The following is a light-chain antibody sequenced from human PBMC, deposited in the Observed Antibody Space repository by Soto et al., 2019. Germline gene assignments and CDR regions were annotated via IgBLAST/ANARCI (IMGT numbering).Light chain of an antibody. CDR2: AAS. Sequence: DIQMTQSPSSLSASVGARVTITCRASQSISSYLNWYQQKPGKAPKLLIYAASSLQSGVPSRFSGSGSGTDFTLTISSLQREDFAIYYCQQSYSTQITFGQGTRLEIK. CDR1: QSISSY. CDR3: QQSYSTQIT. J-gene: IGKJ5*01. V-gene: IGKV1-39*01.